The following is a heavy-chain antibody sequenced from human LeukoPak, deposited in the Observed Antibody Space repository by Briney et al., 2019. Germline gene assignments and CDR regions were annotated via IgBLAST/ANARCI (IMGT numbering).Heavy chain of an antibody. D-gene: IGHD6-6*01. CDR1: GGSFSGYY. Sequence: KPSETLSLTCAVYGGSFSGYYWSWIRQPPGKGLEWIGEINHSGSTNYNPSLKSRVTISVDTSKNQFSLKLSSVTAADTAVYYCAGDTFEYSSSSGNWFDPWGQGTLVTVSS. CDR2: INHSGST. V-gene: IGHV4-34*01. J-gene: IGHJ5*02. CDR3: AGDTFEYSSSSGNWFDP.